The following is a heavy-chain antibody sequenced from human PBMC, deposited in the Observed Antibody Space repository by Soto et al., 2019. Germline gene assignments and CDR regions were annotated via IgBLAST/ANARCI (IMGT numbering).Heavy chain of an antibody. J-gene: IGHJ3*01. CDR2: IYLGGSI. V-gene: IGHV4-59*01. CDR1: GASISSYY. CDR3: ARAPGLPHAFDV. Sequence: SETLSLTCSVSGASISSYYYTWIRQTPGKGLEWIGYIYLGGSINYNPSFKSRVIISVDTSKNQFSVRLTSVTAADTAVYYCARAPGLPHAFDVWGRGSXVTVSS.